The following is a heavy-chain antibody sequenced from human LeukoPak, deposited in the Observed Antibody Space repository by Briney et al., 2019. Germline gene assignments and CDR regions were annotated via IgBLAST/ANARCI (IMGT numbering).Heavy chain of an antibody. V-gene: IGHV3-30-3*01. CDR2: ISYDGSNK. D-gene: IGHD6-19*01. CDR3: ARASGIAVAIADY. CDR1: GFTFSSYA. Sequence: GGSLRLSCAASGFTFSSYAMHWVRQASGKGLEWVAVISYDGSNKYYADSVKGRFTISRDNSKNTLYLQMNSLRAEDTAVYYCARASGIAVAIADYWGQGTLVTVSS. J-gene: IGHJ4*02.